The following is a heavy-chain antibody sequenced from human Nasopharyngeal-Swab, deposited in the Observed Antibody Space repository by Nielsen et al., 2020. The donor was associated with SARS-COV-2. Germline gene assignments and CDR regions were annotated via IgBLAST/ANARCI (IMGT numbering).Heavy chain of an antibody. Sequence: ASVKVSCKASGYTFTGYYMHWVRQAPGQGLEWMGRINPNNGGTNYAQKFQGRVTMTRDTSISTAYMELSRLRSDDTAVYYCARDRGYYDIFDGMDVWGQGTTVTVSS. V-gene: IGHV1-2*06. J-gene: IGHJ6*02. CDR2: INPNNGGT. CDR3: ARDRGYYDIFDGMDV. D-gene: IGHD3-9*01. CDR1: GYTFTGYY.